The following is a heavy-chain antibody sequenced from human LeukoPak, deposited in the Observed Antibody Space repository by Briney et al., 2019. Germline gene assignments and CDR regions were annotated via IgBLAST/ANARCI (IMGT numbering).Heavy chain of an antibody. V-gene: IGHV4-59*01. CDR3: AREDCSSTSCYIGWFDP. CDR2: IYYSGSS. CDR1: GGSISGYH. J-gene: IGHJ5*02. D-gene: IGHD2-2*02. Sequence: PSETLSLTCNVSGGSISGYHWSWIRQPPGKGLEWLGYIYYSGSSNYNPSLKSRVTMSADTSKNQFSLKLSSVTAADTAVYYCAREDCSSTSCYIGWFDPWGQGTLVTVSS.